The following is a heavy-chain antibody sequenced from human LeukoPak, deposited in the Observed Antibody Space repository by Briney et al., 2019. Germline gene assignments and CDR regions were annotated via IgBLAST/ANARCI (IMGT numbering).Heavy chain of an antibody. CDR1: GYTFTSYG. Sequence: VASVKVSCKASGYTFTSYGISWVRQAPGQGLEWMGWISAYNGNTNYAQKLQGRVTMTTDTSTSTAYMELRSLRSDDTAVYYCARVITMVRGVTKLYYYYYYMDVWGKGTTVTISS. CDR2: ISAYNGNT. CDR3: ARVITMVRGVTKLYYYYYYMDV. J-gene: IGHJ6*03. D-gene: IGHD3-10*01. V-gene: IGHV1-18*01.